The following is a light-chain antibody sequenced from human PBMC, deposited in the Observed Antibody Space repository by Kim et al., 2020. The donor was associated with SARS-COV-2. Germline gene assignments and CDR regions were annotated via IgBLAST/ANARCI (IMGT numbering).Light chain of an antibody. V-gene: IGLV4-60*03. J-gene: IGLJ3*02. Sequence: SVKLPWPLSSVHSHYFIAWHQQQPGKAPRFLMKVEGSGSYNKGGGVPDRVSGYRSGADRYLIISNLHSEDEADYYCETWDSNIQVFGGGTQLTVL. CDR3: ETWDSNIQV. CDR2: VEGSGSY. CDR1: SVHSHYF.